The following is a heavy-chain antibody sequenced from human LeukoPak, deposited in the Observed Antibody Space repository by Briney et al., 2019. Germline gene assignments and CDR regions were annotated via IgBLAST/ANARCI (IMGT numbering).Heavy chain of an antibody. CDR3: ARGGRGGYFDY. CDR2: IYTSGST. CDR1: GGSISSGSYY. J-gene: IGHJ4*02. V-gene: IGHV4-61*02. D-gene: IGHD5-24*01. Sequence: SETLSLTCTVSGGSISSGSYYWSWIRQPAGKGLEWIGRIYTSGSTNYNPSLKSRVTISVDTSKNQFSLKLSSVTAADTAVYYCARGGRGGYFDYWGQGTLVTVSS.